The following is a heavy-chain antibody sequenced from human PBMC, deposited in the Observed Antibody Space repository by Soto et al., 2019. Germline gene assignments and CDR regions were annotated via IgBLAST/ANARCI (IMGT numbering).Heavy chain of an antibody. CDR3: ARDPIYCTNGVCYSWFDT. J-gene: IGHJ5*02. V-gene: IGHV4-59*01. CDR2: IYYSGST. CDR1: GGSISSYY. D-gene: IGHD2-8*01. Sequence: PSETLSLTCTVSGGSISSYYWSWIRQPPGKGLEWIGYIYYSGSTNYNPSLKSRVTISVDTSKNQFSLKLSSVTAADTAVYYCARDPIYCTNGVCYSWFDTWGQGTPVTVSS.